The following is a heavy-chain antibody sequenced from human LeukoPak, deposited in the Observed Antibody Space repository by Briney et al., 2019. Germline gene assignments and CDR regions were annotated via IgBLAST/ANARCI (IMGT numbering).Heavy chain of an antibody. V-gene: IGHV7-4-1*02. Sequence: ASVKVSCKASGYTFTTYAMNWVRQAPGQGLEWMGWINTDTGNPTYAQGFTGRFVFSLDTSVTTTYLQINSLKAEDTAVYYCAVGLNSRWPNWYFDLWGRGTLVTVSS. J-gene: IGHJ2*01. CDR3: AVGLNSRWPNWYFDL. D-gene: IGHD6-13*01. CDR1: GYTFTTYA. CDR2: INTDTGNP.